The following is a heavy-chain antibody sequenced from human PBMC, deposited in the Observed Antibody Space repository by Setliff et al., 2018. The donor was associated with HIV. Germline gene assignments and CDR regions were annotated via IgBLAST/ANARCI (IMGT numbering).Heavy chain of an antibody. CDR2: ISSGSSYI. J-gene: IGHJ3*02. V-gene: IGHV3-21*01. D-gene: IGHD4-17*01. CDR1: GFTFTSFW. Sequence: GGSLRLSCAASGFTFTSFWMSWVRQAPGKGLEWVSSISSGSSYIYYPDSVKGRFTISRDNAKNSLYLRMNSLRAEDTAVYYCAKDLLRPVVAFDIWGQGTMVTVSS. CDR3: AKDLLRPVVAFDI.